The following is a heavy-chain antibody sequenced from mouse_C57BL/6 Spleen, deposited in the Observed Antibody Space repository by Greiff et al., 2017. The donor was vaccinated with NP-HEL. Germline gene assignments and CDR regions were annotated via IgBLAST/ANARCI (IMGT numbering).Heavy chain of an antibody. CDR3: ARSRTTMYFDV. D-gene: IGHD2-1*01. V-gene: IGHV1-69*01. J-gene: IGHJ1*03. Sequence: QVQLQQPGAELVMPGASVKLSCKASGYTFTSYWMHWVKQRPGQGLEWIGEIDPSDSYTNYNQKFKGQATLTVDKSSSTAYMQLSSLTSEDSAVYYCARSRTTMYFDVWGTGATVTVSS. CDR1: GYTFTSYW. CDR2: IDPSDSYT.